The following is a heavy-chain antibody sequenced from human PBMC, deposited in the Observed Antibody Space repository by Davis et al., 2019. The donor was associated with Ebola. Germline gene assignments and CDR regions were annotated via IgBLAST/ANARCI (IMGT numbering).Heavy chain of an antibody. CDR3: ARVYARDVLLWFGELFDY. D-gene: IGHD3-10*01. Sequence: GESLKISCAASGFTFSSYSMNWVRQAPGKGLEWVSSISSSSSYIYYADSVKGRFTISRDNAKNSLYLQMNSLRAEDTAVYYCARVYARDVLLWFGELFDYWGQGTLVTVSS. V-gene: IGHV3-21*01. J-gene: IGHJ4*02. CDR1: GFTFSSYS. CDR2: ISSSSSYI.